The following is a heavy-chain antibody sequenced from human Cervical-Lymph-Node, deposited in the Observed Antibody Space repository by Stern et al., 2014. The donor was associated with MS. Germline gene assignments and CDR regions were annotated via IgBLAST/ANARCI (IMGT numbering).Heavy chain of an antibody. CDR1: GYTFTGYY. CDR3: ARSRPMITFGGVHPQYDY. V-gene: IGHV1-2*02. J-gene: IGHJ4*02. D-gene: IGHD3-16*01. CDR2: INPNSGGT. Sequence: VQLVESGAEVKKPGASVKVSCKASGYTFTGYYMHWVRQAPGQGLEWMGWINPNSGGTNYAQKFQGRVTMTRDTSISTAYMELSRLRSDDTAVYYCARSRPMITFGGVHPQYDYWGQGTLVTVSS.